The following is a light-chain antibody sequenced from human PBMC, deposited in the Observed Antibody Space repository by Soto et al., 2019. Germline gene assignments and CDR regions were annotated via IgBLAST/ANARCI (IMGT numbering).Light chain of an antibody. CDR2: GAS. V-gene: IGKV3-20*01. Sequence: EIVLTQSPGTLSLSPGERATLSCRASQRISNSYLAWYQQKPGQAPRLLISGASTRAAGIPDRFSGSGPGTDFTLTISRLEPEDFAVYYCHQYSSSRRTFGQGTKVDIK. CDR1: QRISNSY. J-gene: IGKJ1*01. CDR3: HQYSSSRRT.